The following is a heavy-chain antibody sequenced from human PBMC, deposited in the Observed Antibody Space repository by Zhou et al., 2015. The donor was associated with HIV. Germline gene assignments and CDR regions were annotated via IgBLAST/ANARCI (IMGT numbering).Heavy chain of an antibody. CDR3: ARATHDYSDPNWFDS. D-gene: IGHD4-17*01. CDR1: GYTFSLYG. V-gene: IGHV1-18*01. J-gene: IGHJ5*01. Sequence: QVHLVQSGAEVKKPGASVKVSCKASGYTFSLYGISWVRQAPGQGLEWMGWISAYNGNTKYAQKLQGRVTMTTDTSTSTAYMELRSLRSDDAAVYYCARATHDYSDPNWFDSWGQGTLVTVSS. CDR2: ISAYNGNT.